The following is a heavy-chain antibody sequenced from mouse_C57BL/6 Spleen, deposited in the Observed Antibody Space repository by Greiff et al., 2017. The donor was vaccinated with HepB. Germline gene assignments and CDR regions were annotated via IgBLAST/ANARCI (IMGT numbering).Heavy chain of an antibody. V-gene: IGHV1-4*01. D-gene: IGHD1-1*01. J-gene: IGHJ1*03. CDR1: GYTFTSYT. CDR3: ARRLITTVVADWYFDV. CDR2: INPSSGYT. Sequence: QVQLQQSGAELARPGAPVKMSCKASGYTFTSYTMHWVKQRPGQGLEWIGYINPSSGYTKYNQKFKDKATLTADKSSSTAYMQLSSLTSEDSAVYYCARRLITTVVADWYFDVWGTGTTVTVSS.